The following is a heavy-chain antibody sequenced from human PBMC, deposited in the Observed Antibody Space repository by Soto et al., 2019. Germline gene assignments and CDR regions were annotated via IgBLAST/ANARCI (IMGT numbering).Heavy chain of an antibody. D-gene: IGHD3-10*01. CDR3: ARGTGYGSGRYTIGY. CDR1: GFTLLSIA. V-gene: IGHV3-30*04. CDR2: LSNDERNK. J-gene: IGHJ4*02. Sequence: LEFGGGVAQLGGSLRPSCPPLGFTLLSIAWNGVLQVPGKGLGGLALLSNDERNKHLADSVKGRFPLSRDTSKNPLFMQLNSLTADDTAVYYCARGTGYGSGRYTIGYWGQGTLVTVSS.